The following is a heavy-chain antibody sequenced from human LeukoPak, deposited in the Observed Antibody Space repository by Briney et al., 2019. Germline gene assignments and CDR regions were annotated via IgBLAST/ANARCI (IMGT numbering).Heavy chain of an antibody. V-gene: IGHV4-38-2*02. CDR1: AYSISSGYF. CDR3: AREGPYDGGVFHF. CDR2: IYSSGST. Sequence: SETLSLTCTVSAYSISSGYFWGWIRQPPGKGLEWIGSIYSSGSTYYNPSLKSRVTISVDTSKNQFSLQLSSVTAADTAVYFCAREGPYDGGVFHFWGKGKMVTVSS. J-gene: IGHJ3*01. D-gene: IGHD5-12*01.